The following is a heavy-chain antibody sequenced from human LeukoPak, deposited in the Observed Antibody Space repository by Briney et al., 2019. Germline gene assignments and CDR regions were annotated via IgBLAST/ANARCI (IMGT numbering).Heavy chain of an antibody. V-gene: IGHV4-34*01. CDR3: ARPRIAARRRDYMDV. CDR2: INHSGST. Sequence: SGTLSLTCAVYGGSFSGYYWSWIRQPPGKGLEWIGEINHSGSTNYNPSLKSRVTISVDTSKNQFSLKLSSVTAADTAVYYCARPRIAARRRDYMDVWGKGTTVTVSS. CDR1: GGSFSGYY. D-gene: IGHD6-6*01. J-gene: IGHJ6*03.